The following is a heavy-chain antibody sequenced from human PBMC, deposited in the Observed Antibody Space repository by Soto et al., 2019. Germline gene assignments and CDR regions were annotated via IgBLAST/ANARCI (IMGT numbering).Heavy chain of an antibody. CDR1: GGSISSGGYY. J-gene: IGHJ4*02. CDR3: TRGPSGDKVDY. V-gene: IGHV4-30-4*08. D-gene: IGHD7-27*01. CDR2: IYYSGST. Sequence: PSETLSLTCTVSGGSISSGGYYWSWIRQHPGKGLEWIGHIYYSGSTNYNPSLKSRVTISVDTSKNQFSLKLSSVSAADTAVYYCTRGPSGDKVDYWGQGTLVTVSS.